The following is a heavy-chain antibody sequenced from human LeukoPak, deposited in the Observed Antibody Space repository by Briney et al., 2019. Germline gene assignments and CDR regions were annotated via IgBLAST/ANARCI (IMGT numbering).Heavy chain of an antibody. V-gene: IGHV4-59*08. CDR1: GGSIYSHY. J-gene: IGHJ4*02. D-gene: IGHD6-19*01. CDR3: MRRDTGWNYSDY. Sequence: PSESLSLTCGVSGGSIYSHYWGWIRQPPGKGLEWIGDIYYKGNTNYNPSLKSRVTISLDTSKNHLSLTLTSVVAADTAIYYCMRRDTGWNYSDYWGQGIGDTVSS. CDR2: IYYKGNT.